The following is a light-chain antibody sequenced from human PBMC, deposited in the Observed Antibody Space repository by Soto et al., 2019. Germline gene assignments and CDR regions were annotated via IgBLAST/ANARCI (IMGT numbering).Light chain of an antibody. Sequence: QSVLTQPPSASGSPGQSVTISCTGTSSDVGGHNYVSWYQQRPGKAPKLIIYEVTQRPSGVSDRFSGSKSGNTATLTVSGLQAEDEADYHCSSYADISTLVFGGGTQLTVL. CDR1: SSDVGGHNY. V-gene: IGLV2-8*01. CDR2: EVT. CDR3: SSYADISTLV. J-gene: IGLJ2*01.